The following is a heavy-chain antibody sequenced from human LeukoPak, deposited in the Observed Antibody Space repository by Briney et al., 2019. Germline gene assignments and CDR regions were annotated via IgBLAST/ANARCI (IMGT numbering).Heavy chain of an antibody. J-gene: IGHJ3*02. CDR2: VHYSGSS. CDR1: GDSINNYF. D-gene: IGHD3-22*01. CDR3: ASLGGYYESSNSSQLDAFGI. Sequence: PSETLSLTCNVSGDSINNYFWSWIRQPPGKGLEWIGYVHYSGSSNYNPSLKSRVIISIDTSENQFSLKLRSVTAADTAVYYCASLGGYYESSNSSQLDAFGIWGQGTTVTVSS. V-gene: IGHV4-59*01.